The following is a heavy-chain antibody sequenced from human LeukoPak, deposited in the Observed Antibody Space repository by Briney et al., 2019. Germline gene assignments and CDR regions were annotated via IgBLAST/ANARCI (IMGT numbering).Heavy chain of an antibody. CDR2: ISAYNGNT. V-gene: IGHV1-18*01. D-gene: IGHD5-12*01. J-gene: IGHJ6*04. Sequence: ASVKVSCKASGYTFTSYGISWVRQAPGQGLEWMGWISAYNGNTNYAQKLQGRVTMTTDTSTSTAYMELSSLRSEDTAVYYCARSPPIIVATILSAFDIWGKGTTVTISS. CDR3: ARSPPIIVATILSAFDI. CDR1: GYTFTSYG.